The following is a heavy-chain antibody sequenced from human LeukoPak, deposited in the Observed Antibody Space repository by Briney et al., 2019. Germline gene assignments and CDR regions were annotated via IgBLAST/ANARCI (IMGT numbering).Heavy chain of an antibody. D-gene: IGHD6-19*01. CDR2: ISSGSSFM. Sequence: GGSLRLSCAASGFTFSRYSMNWVRQAPGKGLEWVSSISSGSSFMYYADSVKGRFTISRDNAKNSLYLQMNSLRAEDTALYYCARGGSSSGWYALYYWGQGTLVTVSS. CDR1: GFTFSRYS. CDR3: ARGGSSSGWYALYY. V-gene: IGHV3-21*04. J-gene: IGHJ4*02.